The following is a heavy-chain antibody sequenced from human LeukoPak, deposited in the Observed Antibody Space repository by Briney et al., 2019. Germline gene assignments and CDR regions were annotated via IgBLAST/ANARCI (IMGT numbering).Heavy chain of an antibody. V-gene: IGHV4-34*01. CDR1: GGSFSGYY. CDR3: ITGRGEYFQH. Sequence: SETLSLTCAVYGGSFSGYYWSWIRQPPGKGLEWIGEINQSGSTSYNPSLKSRVTISVDMSKNQFSLKLSSMTAADTAVYNCITGRGEYFQHWGQGTLVTVSS. CDR2: INQSGST. J-gene: IGHJ1*01. D-gene: IGHD1-14*01.